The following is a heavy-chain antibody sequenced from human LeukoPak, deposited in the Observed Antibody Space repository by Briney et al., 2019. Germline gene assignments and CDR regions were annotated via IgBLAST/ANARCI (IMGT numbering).Heavy chain of an antibody. CDR3: AKGGENVVITCTDY. Sequence: GRSLRLSCAASGSTFSSYAMGWVHQAPGKGLEWVSAISGSGGSTCYADSVKGRFTISRDNSKNTLYLQMNSLRAQDTAVYYCAKGGENVVITCTDYWGQGTLVTVSS. J-gene: IGHJ4*02. D-gene: IGHD3-22*01. CDR2: ISGSGGST. V-gene: IGHV3-23*01. CDR1: GSTFSSYA.